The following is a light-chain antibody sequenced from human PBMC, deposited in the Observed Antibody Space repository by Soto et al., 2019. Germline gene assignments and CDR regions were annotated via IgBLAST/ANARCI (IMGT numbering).Light chain of an antibody. CDR3: QHYNSYSEA. CDR2: KAS. CDR1: QSISDW. V-gene: IGKV1-5*03. Sequence: DIQMTQSPSILSASVGDRVTITCRASQSISDWLAWYQQKPGKAPKLLIYKASSLESGVPSRFSGSGSGTEFTLTISSLQPDDFATYYCQHYNSYSEAFGQGTKVDIK. J-gene: IGKJ1*01.